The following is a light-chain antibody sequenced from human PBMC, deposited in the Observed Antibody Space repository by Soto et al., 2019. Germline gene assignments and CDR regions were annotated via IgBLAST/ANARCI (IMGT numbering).Light chain of an antibody. CDR2: GAS. V-gene: IGKV3-20*01. CDR3: QQYET. Sequence: EIVLTQSPGTLSLSPGGRATLSCRASQSVSSSYLAWYQQKPGQAPRLLIYGASSRATGIPDRFSGSGSGTDFTLTISRLEPEDFAAYYCQQYETFGQGTKVDIK. CDR1: QSVSSSY. J-gene: IGKJ1*01.